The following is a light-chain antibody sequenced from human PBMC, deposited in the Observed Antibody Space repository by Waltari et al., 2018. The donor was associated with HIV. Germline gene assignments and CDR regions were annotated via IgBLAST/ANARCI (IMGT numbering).Light chain of an antibody. J-gene: IGKJ2*01. CDR1: QSVSSSY. CDR2: GAS. V-gene: IGKV3-20*01. Sequence: EFVLTQSPGTLSLYPGERATLSCRASQSVSSSYLAWYQQRPGQAPRLLIYGASSRAAGIPDRFTGSGSGTDFTLTISRLEPEDFAVYYCQHFDTSLPKYTFGQGTKLEIK. CDR3: QHFDTSLPKYT.